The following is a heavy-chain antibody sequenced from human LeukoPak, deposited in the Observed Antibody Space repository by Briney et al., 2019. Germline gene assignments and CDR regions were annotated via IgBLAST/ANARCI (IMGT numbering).Heavy chain of an antibody. Sequence: PSETLSLTCAVYGGSFSGYYWSWIRQPPGKGLEWIGEINHSGSTNYNPSLKSRVTISVDTSKNQFSLKLSSVTAADTAVYYCARGEYSSSWYSFAPKNWFDPWGQGTLVTVSS. V-gene: IGHV4-34*01. D-gene: IGHD6-13*01. CDR2: INHSGST. J-gene: IGHJ5*02. CDR3: ARGEYSSSWYSFAPKNWFDP. CDR1: GGSFSGYY.